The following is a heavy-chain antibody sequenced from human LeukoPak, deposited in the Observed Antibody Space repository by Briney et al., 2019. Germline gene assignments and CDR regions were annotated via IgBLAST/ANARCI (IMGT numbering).Heavy chain of an antibody. CDR1: RGTLRRYA. CDR2: IIPFFGTA. CDR3: ASQSDSSGSDVFDI. Sequence: SSVKVSCKASRGTLRRYAISWVRQAAGQGLGRMGGIIPFFGTAHHAQNFQGRVTITTDESPSPAYIELSRLTCCDPALYFFASQSDSSGSDVFDIWGEETMVSVSS. J-gene: IGHJ3*02. V-gene: IGHV1-69*05. D-gene: IGHD3-22*01.